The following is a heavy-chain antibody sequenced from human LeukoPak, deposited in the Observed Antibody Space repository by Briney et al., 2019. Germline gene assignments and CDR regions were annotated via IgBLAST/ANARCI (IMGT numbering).Heavy chain of an antibody. J-gene: IGHJ4*02. CDR3: ASDRFNSVPFDY. CDR1: GFTFSNFW. Sequence: GGSLRLSCPASGFTFSNFWMSWVRQAPGKGLEWVANINQDGSEKYYVDSVKGRFTISRDNAKNSLYLQMNSLRAEDTAVYYCASDRFNSVPFDYWGQGTLVTVSS. V-gene: IGHV3-7*01. CDR2: INQDGSEK. D-gene: IGHD3-3*01.